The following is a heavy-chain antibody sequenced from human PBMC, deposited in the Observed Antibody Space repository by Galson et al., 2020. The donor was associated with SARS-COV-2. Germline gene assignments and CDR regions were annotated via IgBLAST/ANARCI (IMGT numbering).Heavy chain of an antibody. V-gene: IGHV3-23*01. CDR1: GFTFSSYA. J-gene: IGHJ3*02. Sequence: GESLKISCAASGFTFSSYAMTWVRQAPGKGLEWVSGISSSGGSTYYADSVKGRFTVSRDNSKNTLYLQMNSLGAEDTAVYYCAKDGGSSGRAAFDIWGQGTMVTVSS. D-gene: IGHD3-22*01. CDR2: ISSSGGST. CDR3: AKDGGSSGRAAFDI.